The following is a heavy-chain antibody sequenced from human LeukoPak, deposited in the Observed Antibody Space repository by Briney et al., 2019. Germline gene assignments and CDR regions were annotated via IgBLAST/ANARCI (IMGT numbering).Heavy chain of an antibody. CDR3: AKFENSGSYQHDAFDI. Sequence: GASVKVSCKASGYTFTSYYMHWVRQAPGQGLEWMGIINPSGGSTSYAQKFQGRVTKTRDTSTSTVYMELSSLRSEDTAVYYCAKFENSGSYQHDAFDIWGQGTMVTVSS. CDR1: GYTFTSYY. J-gene: IGHJ3*02. CDR2: INPSGGST. D-gene: IGHD1-26*01. V-gene: IGHV1-46*01.